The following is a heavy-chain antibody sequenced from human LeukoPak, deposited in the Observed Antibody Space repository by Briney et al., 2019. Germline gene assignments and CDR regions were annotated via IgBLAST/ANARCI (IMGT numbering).Heavy chain of an antibody. V-gene: IGHV3-30*04. CDR3: ARTTAMVTSWCDP. J-gene: IGHJ5*02. D-gene: IGHD5-18*01. CDR2: ISYDGSNK. CDR1: GFTFSSYA. Sequence: PGGSLRLSCAASGFTFSSYAMHWVRQAPGKGLEWVAVISYDGSNKYYADSVKGRFTISRDNSKNTLYLQMNSLRAEDTAVYYGARTTAMVTSWCDPWGQGTLVTVSS.